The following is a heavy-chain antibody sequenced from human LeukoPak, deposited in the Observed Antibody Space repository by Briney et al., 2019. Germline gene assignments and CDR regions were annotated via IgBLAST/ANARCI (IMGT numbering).Heavy chain of an antibody. J-gene: IGHJ6*04. V-gene: IGHV1-18*01. D-gene: IGHD6-13*01. CDR2: ISAYNGNT. CDR1: GYTFTSYG. Sequence: ASVKVSCKASGYTFTSYGISWVRQAPGQGLEWMGWISAYNGNTNYAQKLQGRVTMTTDTSRSTAYMELRSLRSDDTAVYYCARDRLGSSWYYYLYGMDVWAGGPADTVSS. CDR3: ARDRLGSSWYYYLYGMDV.